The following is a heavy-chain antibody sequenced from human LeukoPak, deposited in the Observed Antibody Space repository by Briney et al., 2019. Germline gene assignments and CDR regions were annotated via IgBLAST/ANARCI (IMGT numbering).Heavy chain of an antibody. D-gene: IGHD6-6*01. V-gene: IGHV3-15*01. CDR3: TTDWIPPRSSLNLGFDY. CDR2: IKSKTDGGTT. J-gene: IGHJ4*02. CDR1: GFTFSNAW. Sequence: GGSLRLSCAASGFTFSNAWMSWVRQAPGKGLEWVGRIKSKTDGGTTDYAAPVKGRFTISRDDSKNTLYLQMNSLKTEDTAVYYCTTDWIPPRSSLNLGFDYWGQGTLVTVSS.